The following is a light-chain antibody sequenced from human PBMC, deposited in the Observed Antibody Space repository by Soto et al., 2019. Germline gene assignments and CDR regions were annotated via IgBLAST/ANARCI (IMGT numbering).Light chain of an antibody. CDR1: SSDVGGYNS. CDR3: CAYTSGSTLYV. Sequence: QSALTQPASVSGSPGQSITISCTGTSSDVGGYNSVSWYQQHPGKAPKLMIFDVSSRPSGVSIRFYGSKSGNTASLTISGLRAEDEADYYCCAYTSGSTLYVFGTGTKRTVL. J-gene: IGLJ1*01. V-gene: IGLV2-14*03. CDR2: DVS.